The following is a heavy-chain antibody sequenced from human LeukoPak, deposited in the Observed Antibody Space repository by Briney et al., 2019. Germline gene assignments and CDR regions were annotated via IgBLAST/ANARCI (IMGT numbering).Heavy chain of an antibody. D-gene: IGHD3-10*01. CDR1: GFTFSSDA. CDR2: ISSSGGST. V-gene: IGHV3-23*01. J-gene: IGHJ6*02. Sequence: GGSLRLSCAASGFTFSSDAMSWVRQAPGKGLEWVSAISSSGGSTYYADSVKGRFTISRDNSKNTLGLQMNSLRAEDTAVYYCAKVKEFYYYGMDVWGQGTTATVSS. CDR3: AKVKEFYYYGMDV.